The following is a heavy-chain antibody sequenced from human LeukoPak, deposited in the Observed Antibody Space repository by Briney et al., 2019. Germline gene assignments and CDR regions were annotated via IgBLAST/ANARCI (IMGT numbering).Heavy chain of an antibody. CDR1: GYTFTGYY. V-gene: IGHV1-2*02. CDR3: ARDLDYDLLFDY. D-gene: IGHD4-17*01. J-gene: IGHJ4*02. CDR2: INPNSGDT. Sequence: ASVKVSCKASGYTFTGYYMHWVRQAPGQGLEWMGWINPNSGDTNYAQKFQGRVTMTRDTSISTAYMELSRLRSDDTAVYYCARDLDYDLLFDYWGQGILVTVSS.